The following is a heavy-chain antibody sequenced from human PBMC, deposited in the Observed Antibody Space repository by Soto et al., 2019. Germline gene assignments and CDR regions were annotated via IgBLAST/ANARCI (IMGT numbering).Heavy chain of an antibody. CDR2: VRPNGLS. J-gene: IGHJ3*02. CDR1: GGSISDYY. Sequence: SETLSLTCSVSGGSISDYYWAWIRQPPGKGLDWIAHVRPNGLSNYNPSLKSRVTISIDTSRNQFSLHLKSVIAADTAVYYCARWGDVDMIPATRVRGFDIWGQGTMVTVSS. CDR3: ARWGDVDMIPATRVRGFDI. V-gene: IGHV4-59*01. D-gene: IGHD6-25*01.